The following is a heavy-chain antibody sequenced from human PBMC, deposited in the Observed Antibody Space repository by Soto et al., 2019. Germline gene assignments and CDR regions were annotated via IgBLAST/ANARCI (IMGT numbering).Heavy chain of an antibody. CDR2: ISAYNGNT. V-gene: IGHV1-18*01. Sequence: QVQLVQSGAEVKKPGASVKVSCKASGYIFTSYAISWVRQAPGQGHEWMGWISAYNGNTNYAQKLQGRVTMTTDTSTSTAYMEMRSLRSDDTAVYYCAREDSSGWYDYWGQVSLVTVSS. D-gene: IGHD6-19*01. CDR1: GYIFTSYA. CDR3: AREDSSGWYDY. J-gene: IGHJ4*02.